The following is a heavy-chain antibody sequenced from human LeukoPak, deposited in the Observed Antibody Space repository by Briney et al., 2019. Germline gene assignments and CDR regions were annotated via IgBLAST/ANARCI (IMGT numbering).Heavy chain of an antibody. CDR1: GGSISSSSYY. Sequence: SETLSLTCTVSGGSISSSSYYWGWIRQPPGKGLEWIGSIYYSGSTYYNPSLKSRVTISVDTSKNQFSLKLSSVTAADTAVYYCARTLRLESAFDIWGQGTMVTVSS. CDR2: IYYSGST. CDR3: ARTLRLESAFDI. D-gene: IGHD5-24*01. J-gene: IGHJ3*02. V-gene: IGHV4-39*07.